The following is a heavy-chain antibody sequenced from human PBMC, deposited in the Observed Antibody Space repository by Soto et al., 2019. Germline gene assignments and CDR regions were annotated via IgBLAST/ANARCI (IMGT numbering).Heavy chain of an antibody. Sequence: SVKVSCKASGGTFSSYRFNWVRQARGQGLEWLGGIVPIYRTADYAQKFQGRVTITADESTRTVYMELSSLKSQDTALYYCATDSGAKLSSSWGQGTLVTVSS. J-gene: IGHJ4*02. CDR2: IVPIYRTA. D-gene: IGHD6-13*01. V-gene: IGHV1-69*13. CDR3: ATDSGAKLSSS. CDR1: GGTFSSYR.